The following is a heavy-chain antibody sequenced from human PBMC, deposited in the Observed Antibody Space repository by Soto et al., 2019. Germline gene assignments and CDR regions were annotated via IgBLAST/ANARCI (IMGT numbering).Heavy chain of an antibody. J-gene: IGHJ6*03. CDR3: ARALYPARYYYYMDV. CDR1: GGSFSGYY. V-gene: IGHV4-34*01. Sequence: PSETLSLTCAVYGGSFSGYYWSWIRQPPGKGLEWIGEINHSGSTNYNPSLKSRVTISVDKSKNQFSLKLSSVTAADTAVYYCARALYPARYYYYMDVWGKGTTVTVSS. CDR2: INHSGST.